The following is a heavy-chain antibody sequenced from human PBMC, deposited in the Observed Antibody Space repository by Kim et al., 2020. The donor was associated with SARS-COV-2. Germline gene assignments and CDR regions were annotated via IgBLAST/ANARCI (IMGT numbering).Heavy chain of an antibody. D-gene: IGHD1-26*01. CDR3: ARRRSGSYLDY. V-gene: IGHV3-23*01. CDR2: ISGSGGST. Sequence: GGSLRLSCAASGFTFSNYAMSWVRQAPGKGLEWVSAISGSGGSTDYADSVKGHFTISRDNSKNTLYLQMNSLRAGDTAIYYCARRRSGSYLDYWGQGTLVTVSS. CDR1: GFTFSNYA. J-gene: IGHJ4*02.